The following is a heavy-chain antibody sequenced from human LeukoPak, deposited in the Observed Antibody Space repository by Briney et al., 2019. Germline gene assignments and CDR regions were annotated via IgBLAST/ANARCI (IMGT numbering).Heavy chain of an antibody. V-gene: IGHV1-24*01. CDR2: FDPGDGET. CDR3: ATPSGSWELHPFDY. D-gene: IGHD1-26*01. Sequence: ASVKVSCKVSGYTLTELSMHWVRQAPGKGLEWMGGFDPGDGETIYAQKFQGRVTMTEDTSTDTAYMELSSLRSEDTAVYYCATPSGSWELHPFDYWGQGTLVTVSS. J-gene: IGHJ4*02. CDR1: GYTLTELS.